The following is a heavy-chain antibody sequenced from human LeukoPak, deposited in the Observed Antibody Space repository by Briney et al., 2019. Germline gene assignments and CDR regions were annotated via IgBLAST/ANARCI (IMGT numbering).Heavy chain of an antibody. Sequence: SVKVSCTASGGTFSSYAISWVRQAPGQGLEWMGRIIPILGIANYAQKFQGRVTITADKSTSTAYMELSSLRSEDTAVYYCARGPQGGSCYDYWGQGTLVTVSS. CDR1: GGTFSSYA. D-gene: IGHD2-15*01. CDR2: IIPILGIA. J-gene: IGHJ4*02. CDR3: ARGPQGGSCYDY. V-gene: IGHV1-69*04.